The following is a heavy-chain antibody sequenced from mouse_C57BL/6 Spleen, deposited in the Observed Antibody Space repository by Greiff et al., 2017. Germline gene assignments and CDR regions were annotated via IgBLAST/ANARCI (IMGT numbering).Heavy chain of an antibody. CDR1: GYTFTSYW. CDR3: ARSTGEGGFDY. V-gene: IGHV1-52*01. D-gene: IGHD4-1*01. J-gene: IGHJ2*01. Sequence: QVQLQQPGAELVMPGASVKLSCKASGYTFTSYWMHWVKQRPIQGLEWIGNIDPSDSETHYNQKFKDKATLTVDKSSSTAYMQLSSLTSEDSAVYYCARSTGEGGFDYWGQGTTLTVSS. CDR2: IDPSDSET.